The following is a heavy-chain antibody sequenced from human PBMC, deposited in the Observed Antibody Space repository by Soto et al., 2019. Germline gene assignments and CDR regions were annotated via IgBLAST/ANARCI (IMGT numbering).Heavy chain of an antibody. CDR3: ARGGHVVVVTAALDY. D-gene: IGHD2-21*02. Sequence: QVQLVQSGAEVKKPGASVKVSCKASGDTFTDYYRHWVRQAPGQGLEWMGTVNPSGGHTTYAQHFLGRMTMTRDTSTSTFYMELTSLTSEDTAVYYCARGGHVVVVTAALDYWGQGTLVTVSS. CDR1: GDTFTDYY. CDR2: VNPSGGHT. V-gene: IGHV1-46*01. J-gene: IGHJ4*02.